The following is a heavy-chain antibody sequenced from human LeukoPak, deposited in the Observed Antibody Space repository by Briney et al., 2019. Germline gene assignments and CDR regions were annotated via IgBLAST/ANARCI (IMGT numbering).Heavy chain of an antibody. J-gene: IGHJ6*02. D-gene: IGHD3-10*01. Sequence: GGSLRLSCAASGFTVSSNYMSWVRQAPGKGLEWASVIYSGGSTYYADSVKGRFTISRDNSKNTLYLQMNGLRAEDTAVYYCARDPGMVVFYYGMDVWGQGTTVTDSS. CDR3: ARDPGMVVFYYGMDV. CDR2: IYSGGST. V-gene: IGHV3-66*01. CDR1: GFTVSSNY.